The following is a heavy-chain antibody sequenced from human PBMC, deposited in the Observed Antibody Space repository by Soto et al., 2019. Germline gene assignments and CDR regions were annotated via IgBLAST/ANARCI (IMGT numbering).Heavy chain of an antibody. Sequence: QVQLVQSGAEVKKSGASVKVSCKASGYSFTSFGISWMRQAPGQGLEWVGWISAYNGNTNYAKKLQGRVTMTTNTSTSTVYMELRSLRTDDTAVYYCERDGRARALFAYWGQGTLVTVSS. V-gene: IGHV1-18*01. CDR2: ISAYNGNT. CDR3: ERDGRARALFAY. J-gene: IGHJ4*02. D-gene: IGHD2-21*01. CDR1: GYSFTSFG.